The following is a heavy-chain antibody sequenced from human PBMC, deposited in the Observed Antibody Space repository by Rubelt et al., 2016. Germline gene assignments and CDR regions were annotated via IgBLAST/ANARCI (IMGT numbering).Heavy chain of an antibody. D-gene: IGHD4-17*01. V-gene: IGHV3-48*02. CDR2: ISSDSRTI. CDR1: GFTFSTYG. Sequence: EVQLLESGGGLVQPGGSLRLSCAASGFTFSTYGMTWVRQAPGKGPDWVSYISSDSRTIYYADAVKGRFTISRDNAKNSLYLLMNSLRDEDTAVYYCATGLREAFDLWGQGTLVTVSS. CDR3: ATGLREAFDL. J-gene: IGHJ4*02.